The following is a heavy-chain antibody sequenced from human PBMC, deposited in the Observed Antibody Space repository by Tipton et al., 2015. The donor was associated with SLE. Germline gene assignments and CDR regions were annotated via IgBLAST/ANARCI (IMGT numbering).Heavy chain of an antibody. CDR3: ARDRSIAAAGTDAFDI. J-gene: IGHJ3*02. CDR1: GGSISSYY. CDR2: IYTSGST. V-gene: IGHV4-4*08. D-gene: IGHD6-13*01. Sequence: TLSLTCTVSGGSISSYYWSWIRRPPGKGLEWIGYIYTSGSTNYNPSLKSRVTISVDTSKNQFSLKLSSVTAADTAVYYCARDRSIAAAGTDAFDIWGQGMMVTVSS.